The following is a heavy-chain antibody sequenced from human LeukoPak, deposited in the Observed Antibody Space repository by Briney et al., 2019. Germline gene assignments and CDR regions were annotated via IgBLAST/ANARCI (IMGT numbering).Heavy chain of an antibody. CDR2: IRQDGGEK. CDR1: GIRFTTHW. V-gene: IGHV3-7*01. Sequence: GGSLRLFCAASGIRFTTHWMNWVRQAPGKGLEWVASIRQDGGEKKYADSVKGRFTISRDLAQNSLFLQMNSLRAEDTAVYYCASAYASYDFWSGYENFDFWGQGTLVTVSS. D-gene: IGHD3-3*01. CDR3: ASAYASYDFWSGYENFDF. J-gene: IGHJ4*02.